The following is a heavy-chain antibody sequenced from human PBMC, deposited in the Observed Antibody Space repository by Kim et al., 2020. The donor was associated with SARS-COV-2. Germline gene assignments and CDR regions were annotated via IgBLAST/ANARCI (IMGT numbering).Heavy chain of an antibody. V-gene: IGHV4-39*07. J-gene: IGHJ5*02. CDR3: ATGIAAAEGWFDP. D-gene: IGHD6-13*01. CDR2: IYYSGST. Sequence: SETLSLTCTVSGGSISSSSYYWGWIRQPPGKGLEWIGSIYYSGSTYYNPSLKSRVTISVDTSKNQFSLKLSSVTAADTAVYYCATGIAAAEGWFDPWGQGTLVTVSS. CDR1: GGSISSSSYY.